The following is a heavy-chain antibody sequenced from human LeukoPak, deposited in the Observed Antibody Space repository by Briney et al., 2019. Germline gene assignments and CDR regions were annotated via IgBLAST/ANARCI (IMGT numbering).Heavy chain of an antibody. J-gene: IGHJ4*02. D-gene: IGHD3-10*01. CDR2: ISSTSAYI. CDR1: GFTFSDYN. CDR3: ARAPSTSGRSPPITLDS. V-gene: IGHV3-21*01. Sequence: GGSLRLSCIASGFTFSDYNMNWVRRAPGKGLEWVSSISSTSAYIYYADSVKGRFTISRDNAKNSLYLQMNRLRAEDTAVYYCARAPSTSGRSPPITLDSWGQGILVTVSS.